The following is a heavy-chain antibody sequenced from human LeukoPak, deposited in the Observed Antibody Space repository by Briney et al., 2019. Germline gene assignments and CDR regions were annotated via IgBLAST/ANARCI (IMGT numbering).Heavy chain of an antibody. CDR1: GGSISRDY. D-gene: IGHD6-13*01. V-gene: IGHV4-59*01. J-gene: IGHJ4*02. CDR2: IYYSGTT. Sequence: SETLSLTCTVSGGSISRDYWSWLRQPPGKGVEWLGYIYYSGTTRYNPSLRSRVTISVERSKNQISLKLRSVTAADTAVYYCARGQLEVAGVFDYWGQGTLVTVSS. CDR3: ARGQLEVAGVFDY.